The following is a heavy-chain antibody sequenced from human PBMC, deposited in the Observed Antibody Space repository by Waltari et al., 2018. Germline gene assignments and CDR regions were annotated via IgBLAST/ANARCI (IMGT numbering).Heavy chain of an antibody. CDR1: GYTFTAYY. J-gene: IGHJ4*02. V-gene: IGHV1-2*02. CDR2: INPKTGGT. D-gene: IGHD6-19*01. Sequence: QVQLVQSGAEVKKPGASVKVSCKASGYTFTAYYMHWVRLAPGQGLEWMGWINPKTGGTRVEQKWPGRVTVTRDAYITTGDMELTSLRSDDTALYYWARVIYSSGWNPIDFWGQGTLVTVSS. CDR3: ARVIYSSGWNPIDF.